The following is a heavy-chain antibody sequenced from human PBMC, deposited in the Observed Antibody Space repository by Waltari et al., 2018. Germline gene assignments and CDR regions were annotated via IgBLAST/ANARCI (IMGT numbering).Heavy chain of an antibody. CDR2: INPNSGGT. V-gene: IGHV1-2*01. CDR3: ARDRGGGDSSS. CDR1: GYTFTGYY. J-gene: IGHJ4*02. Sequence: QVQLVQSGAEVKKPGASVKVSCKASGYTFTGYYMHWMRQAPGKGLEWMGRINPNSGGTNYAQKVQGRVTRTRDTSNSTAYMELIRLGYDDTAVYYGARDRGGGDSSSWGQGTLVTVSS. D-gene: IGHD6-13*01.